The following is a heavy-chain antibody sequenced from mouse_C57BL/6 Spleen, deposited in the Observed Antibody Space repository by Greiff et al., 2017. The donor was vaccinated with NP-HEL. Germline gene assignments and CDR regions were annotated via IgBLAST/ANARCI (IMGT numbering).Heavy chain of an antibody. J-gene: IGHJ1*03. V-gene: IGHV1-82*01. CDR3: ARELRYLLYWYFDV. D-gene: IGHD1-1*01. Sequence: QVQLKQSGPELVKPGASVKISCKASGYAFSSSWMNWVKQRPGKGLEWIGRIYPGDGDTNYNGKFKGKATLTADKSSSTAYMQLSSLTSEDSAVYFCARELRYLLYWYFDVWGTGTTVTVSS. CDR1: GYAFSSSW. CDR2: IYPGDGDT.